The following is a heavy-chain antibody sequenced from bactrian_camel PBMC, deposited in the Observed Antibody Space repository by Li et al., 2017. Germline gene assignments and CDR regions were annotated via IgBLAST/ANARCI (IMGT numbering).Heavy chain of an antibody. V-gene: IGHV3S55*01. Sequence: HVQLVESGGGSVQAGGFLRLSCAFSGLYGRYCLGWCRQAPGKVREGIASIARDGSTSYEDSVKGRFAIFRDNVKGTLTLEMNSLKPEDTAMYYCAADTGKYCGGSWSSFGYWGQGTQVTVS. CDR2: IARDGST. CDR1: GLYGRYC. CDR3: AADTGKYCGGSWSSFGY. J-gene: IGHJ6*01. D-gene: IGHD6*01.